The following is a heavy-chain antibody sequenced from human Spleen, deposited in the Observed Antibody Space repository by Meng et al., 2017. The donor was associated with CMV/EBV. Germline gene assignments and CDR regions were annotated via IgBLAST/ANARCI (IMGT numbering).Heavy chain of an antibody. CDR1: GFNFRGYG. Sequence: GGSLRLSCAASGFNFRGYGMHWVRQAPGKGLEWVTLIRFDGNNKYYGDSVKGRFTVSRDNSKNTLYLQMNTLTTGDTAVYYCVRDHYGDSLDYWGQGTLVTVSS. J-gene: IGHJ4*02. CDR2: IRFDGNNK. D-gene: IGHD4-17*01. V-gene: IGHV3-30*02. CDR3: VRDHYGDSLDY.